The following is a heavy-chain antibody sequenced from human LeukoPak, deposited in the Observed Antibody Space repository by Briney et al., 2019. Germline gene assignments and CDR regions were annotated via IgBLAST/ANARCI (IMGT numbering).Heavy chain of an antibody. J-gene: IGHJ3*02. CDR2: VYYSGNT. V-gene: IGHV4-59*08. Sequence: SETLSLTCSISGGSINSYYWSWIRQVPGKGPEWLGYVYYSGNTNYNPSLKSRLIISLDTTKNQVSLRLTSVTAADTAVYYCATWEPTRALNIWGQGTMVTVS. CDR3: ATWEPTRALNI. D-gene: IGHD1-14*01. CDR1: GGSINSYY.